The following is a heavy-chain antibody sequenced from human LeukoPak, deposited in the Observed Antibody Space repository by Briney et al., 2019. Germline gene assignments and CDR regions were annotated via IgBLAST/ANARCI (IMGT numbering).Heavy chain of an antibody. D-gene: IGHD3-9*01. CDR2: ISWNSGSI. CDR1: GFTFDDYA. J-gene: IGHJ4*02. CDR3: ATDHDWAHTGGGIDY. V-gene: IGHV3-9*03. Sequence: PGRSLRLSCAASGFTFDDYAMHWVRQAPGKGLEWVSGISWNSGSIGYADSVKGRFTISRDNAKNSLYLQMNSLRAEDMALYYCATDHDWAHTGGGIDYWGQGTPVTVSS.